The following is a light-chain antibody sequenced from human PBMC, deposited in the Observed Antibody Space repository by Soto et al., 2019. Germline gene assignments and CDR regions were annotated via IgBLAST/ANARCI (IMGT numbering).Light chain of an antibody. J-gene: IGKJ5*01. Sequence: DIVMTQSPFSLPVIPGEPASISCWSSQSLLDSNGNNHLNWYLQKPGQSPQVLIYLGSNRASGVPARFRGSGSVTDFTLKISRVEAEDVGVYYCMQAMQTPLTFGQGTRLEIK. CDR1: QSLLDSNGNNH. V-gene: IGKV2-28*01. CDR3: MQAMQTPLT. CDR2: LGS.